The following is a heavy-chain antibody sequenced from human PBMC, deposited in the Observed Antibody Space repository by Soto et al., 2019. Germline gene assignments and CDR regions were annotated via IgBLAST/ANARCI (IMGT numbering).Heavy chain of an antibody. Sequence: SETLSLTCAVYGGSFSGYYWSWIRQPPGKGLEWIGEINHSGSTNYNPSLKSRVTISVDTSKNQFSLKLSSVTAADTAVYYCAGVVWANWGHFDYWGQGTLVTVSS. D-gene: IGHD7-27*01. CDR3: AGVVWANWGHFDY. CDR2: INHSGST. V-gene: IGHV4-34*01. J-gene: IGHJ4*02. CDR1: GGSFSGYY.